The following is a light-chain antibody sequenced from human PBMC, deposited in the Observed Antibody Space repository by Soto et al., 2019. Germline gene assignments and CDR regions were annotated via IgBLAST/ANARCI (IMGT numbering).Light chain of an antibody. CDR1: QSISVW. CDR2: KAS. Sequence: DLQITQSPSTLSASVGDRVTITGRASQSISVWLAWYQQKAGKAPNLLIYKASRLESGVPSRFSGSGSETDFTLTINRLQPDDFATYYCQHYNSFPWTFGQGTKVDIK. V-gene: IGKV1-5*03. J-gene: IGKJ1*01. CDR3: QHYNSFPWT.